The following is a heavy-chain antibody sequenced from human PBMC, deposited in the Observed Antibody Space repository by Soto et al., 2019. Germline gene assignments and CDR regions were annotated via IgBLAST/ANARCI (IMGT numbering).Heavy chain of an antibody. CDR3: ARDGDGKLPD. V-gene: IGHV4-59*01. Sequence: SETLSLTCTVSGCSISSYDWSWIRQPPGKGLEWIGYIYYSGSTNYNPSLKSRVTISVDTSKNQFSLKLSSVTAADTAVYYCARDGDGKLPDWGQGTLVTVSS. D-gene: IGHD1-7*01. CDR1: GCSISSYD. J-gene: IGHJ4*02. CDR2: IYYSGST.